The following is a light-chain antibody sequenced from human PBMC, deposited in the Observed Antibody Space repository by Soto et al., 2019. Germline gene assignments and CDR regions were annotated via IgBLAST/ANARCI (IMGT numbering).Light chain of an antibody. J-gene: IGKJ2*01. V-gene: IGKV1-39*01. CDR2: GAS. CDR3: QQNYDTPYN. CDR1: QSISTY. Sequence: DIQMTQSPSSLSASVGDRVTVTCRASQSISTYLNWYQQKPGKAPKLLIYGASSLQSGVPPRFSGTGSGTDFNLTISSPQPEDCATSYCQQNYDTPYNFGQGTKLEIK.